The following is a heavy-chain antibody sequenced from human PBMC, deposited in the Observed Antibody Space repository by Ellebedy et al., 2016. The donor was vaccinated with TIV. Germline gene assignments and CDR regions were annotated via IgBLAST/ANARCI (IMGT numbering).Heavy chain of an antibody. D-gene: IGHD3-3*01. J-gene: IGHJ4*02. V-gene: IGHV3-23*01. Sequence: GGSLRLSXAASGFTFSSYAMSWVRQAPGKGLEWVSAISGSGGSTYYADSVKGRFTISRDNSKNTLYLQMNSLRAEDTAVYYCAKDLKGDDFWSGGFSPKPFDYWGQGTLVTVSS. CDR2: ISGSGGST. CDR3: AKDLKGDDFWSGGFSPKPFDY. CDR1: GFTFSSYA.